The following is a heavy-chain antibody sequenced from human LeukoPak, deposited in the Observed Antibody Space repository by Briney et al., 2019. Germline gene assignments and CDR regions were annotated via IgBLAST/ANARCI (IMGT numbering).Heavy chain of an antibody. CDR2: ISHDGSTT. Sequence: GGSLRLSCAASGFTFSIYAIHWVRQAPGKGLEWVAVISHDGSTTYYVDSVKGRFTISRDNSKNTLYLQMDTLGAEDTAVYYCARAVVGKEDLDYWGQGTLVTVSS. CDR1: GFTFSIYA. V-gene: IGHV3-30*04. D-gene: IGHD6-19*01. CDR3: ARAVVGKEDLDY. J-gene: IGHJ4*02.